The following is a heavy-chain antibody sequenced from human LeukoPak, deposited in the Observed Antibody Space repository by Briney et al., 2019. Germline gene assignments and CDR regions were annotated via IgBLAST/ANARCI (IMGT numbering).Heavy chain of an antibody. CDR1: GYTFSSYA. Sequence: GGSLRLSCSASGYTFSSYAMSWVRQAPGKGLEWVSLISDSGGSTYYADSVKGRFNIPRGNSKNTLYMQMNSLRAEDTAVYYCARAYKNGAPGEFAAFDIWGQGTMVTVSS. V-gene: IGHV3-23*01. CDR3: ARAYKNGAPGEFAAFDI. D-gene: IGHD4-17*01. CDR2: ISDSGGST. J-gene: IGHJ3*02.